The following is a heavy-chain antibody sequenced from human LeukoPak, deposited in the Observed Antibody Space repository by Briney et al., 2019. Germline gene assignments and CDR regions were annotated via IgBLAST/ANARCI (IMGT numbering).Heavy chain of an antibody. V-gene: IGHV4-34*01. CDR2: INHSGST. J-gene: IGHJ6*04. CDR3: ARAQGYCSSTSCYFYYYYGMDV. D-gene: IGHD2-2*01. CDR1: GGSFNGYY. Sequence: PSVTLSLTCAVYGGSFNGYYWSWIRQPPGKGLEWIGEINHSGSTNYNPSLKSRVTIPVDTSKNQFSLKLSSVTAADTAVYYCARAQGYCSSTSCYFYYYYGMDVWGKGTTVTVSS.